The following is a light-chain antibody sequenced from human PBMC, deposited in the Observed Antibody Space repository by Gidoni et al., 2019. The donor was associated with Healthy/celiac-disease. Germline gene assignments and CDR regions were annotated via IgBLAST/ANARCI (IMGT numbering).Light chain of an antibody. CDR1: QSVSSY. CDR3: QQRSNWPIT. CDR2: DAS. V-gene: IGKV3-11*01. Sequence: IVLTQSPATLSLSPGDRATLSCRASQSVSSYLAGYQQKPGKAPRLLIYDASNRATGIPARFSGSGSGTDFTLTISSLEPEDFAVYYCQQRSNWPITFGQGTRLEIK. J-gene: IGKJ5*01.